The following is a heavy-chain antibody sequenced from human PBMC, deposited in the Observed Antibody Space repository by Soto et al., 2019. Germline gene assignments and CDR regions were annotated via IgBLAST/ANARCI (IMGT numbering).Heavy chain of an antibody. CDR1: GGSISSSSYY. CDR2: IYYSGST. CDR3: ARGRSSYYGSGSYVAYWFDP. D-gene: IGHD3-10*01. Sequence: KPSETLSLTCTVSGGSISSSSYYWGWIRQPPGKGLEWIGSIYYSGSTYYNPSLKSRVTISVDTSKNQFSLKLSSVTAADTAVYYCARGRSSYYGSGSYVAYWFDPWGQGTLVTVSS. J-gene: IGHJ5*02. V-gene: IGHV4-39*01.